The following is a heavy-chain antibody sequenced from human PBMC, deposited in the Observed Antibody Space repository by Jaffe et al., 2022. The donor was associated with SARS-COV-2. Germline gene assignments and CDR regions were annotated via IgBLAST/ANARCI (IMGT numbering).Heavy chain of an antibody. CDR1: GYSFTSYW. J-gene: IGHJ4*02. D-gene: IGHD1-26*01. V-gene: IGHV5-51*01. CDR2: IYPGDSDT. CDR3: ARRAPQNSGSYSPPGFDFDY. Sequence: EVQLVQSGAEVKKPGESLKISCKGSGYSFTSYWIGWVRQMPGKGLEWMGIIYPGDSDTRYSPSFQGQVTISADKSISTAYLQWSSLKASDTAMYYCARRAPQNSGSYSPPGFDFDYWGQGTLVTVSS.